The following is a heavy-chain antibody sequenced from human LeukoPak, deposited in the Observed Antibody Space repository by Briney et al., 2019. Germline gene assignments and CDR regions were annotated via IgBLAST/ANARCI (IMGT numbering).Heavy chain of an antibody. D-gene: IGHD3-9*01. Sequence: SQTLSLTCAISGDSVSSNRAACNWIRQSPSRGLEWLGRTYYGSKWYSDYAVSVKARITIIPDTSKNHFSLHLDSVTPEDTAVYFCTRVVEYHDILTGSPKGDNYFDSWGQGTLVTVFS. CDR3: TRVVEYHDILTGSPKGDNYFDS. CDR1: GDSVSSNRAA. V-gene: IGHV6-1*01. CDR2: TYYGSKWYS. J-gene: IGHJ4*02.